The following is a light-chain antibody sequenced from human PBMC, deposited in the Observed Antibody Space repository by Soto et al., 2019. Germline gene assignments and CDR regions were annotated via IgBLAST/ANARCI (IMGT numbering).Light chain of an antibody. Sequence: DIHLTQSPSFLSASVGDRVTITCRASQGISSYLAWYQQKPGKAPKLLIYAASTLQSGVTSRFSGSGSGTEFTLTISSLQPEDFATYYCQQLNSYPRTFGQGTKLESK. V-gene: IGKV1-9*01. J-gene: IGKJ2*01. CDR3: QQLNSYPRT. CDR1: QGISSY. CDR2: AAS.